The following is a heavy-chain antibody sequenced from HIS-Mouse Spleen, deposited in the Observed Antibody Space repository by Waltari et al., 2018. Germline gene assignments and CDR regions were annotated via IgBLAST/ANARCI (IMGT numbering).Heavy chain of an antibody. CDR1: GGSFSGYY. D-gene: IGHD2-2*01. CDR2: INHSGST. CDR3: ARSKGYCSSTSCYYFDY. V-gene: IGHV4-34*01. J-gene: IGHJ4*02. Sequence: QLQQWGAGLLKPSETLSLTCAVHGGSFSGYYWSWIRQPPGKGLEWIGEINHSGSTNYNPSLKSRVTISVDTSKNQFSLKLSSVTAADTAVYYCARSKGYCSSTSCYYFDYWGQGTLVTVSS.